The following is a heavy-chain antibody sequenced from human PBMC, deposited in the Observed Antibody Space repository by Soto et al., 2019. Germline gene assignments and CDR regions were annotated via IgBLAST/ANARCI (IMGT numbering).Heavy chain of an antibody. J-gene: IGHJ4*02. Sequence: GGSLRLSCAASGFTFSSYAMSWVRQAPGKGLEWVSAIRGSGGSKYYADSVKGRFTISRDNSKNTLYLQMNSLRAEDTAVDYCAKLGSDGVIVVVPAAIPPYYFDYWGQGTLVTVSS. CDR1: GFTFSSYA. CDR2: IRGSGGSK. D-gene: IGHD2-2*02. V-gene: IGHV3-23*01. CDR3: AKLGSDGVIVVVPAAIPPYYFDY.